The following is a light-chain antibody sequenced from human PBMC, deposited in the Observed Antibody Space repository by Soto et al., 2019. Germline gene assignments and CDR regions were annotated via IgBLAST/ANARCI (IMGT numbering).Light chain of an antibody. CDR3: QQYGSSPKT. Sequence: EIVLTQSPGTLSLSPGERAILSCRASQSVISSNLVWYQQKPGQAPRLLIYAASNRASGIPDRFSGSGSGTDFTLTTSRLEPEDFAVYYCQQYGSSPKTFGQGTKVDIK. J-gene: IGKJ1*01. CDR2: AAS. CDR1: QSVISSN. V-gene: IGKV3-20*01.